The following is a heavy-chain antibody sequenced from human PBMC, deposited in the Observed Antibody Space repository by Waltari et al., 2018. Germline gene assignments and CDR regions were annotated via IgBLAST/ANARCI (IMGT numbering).Heavy chain of an antibody. J-gene: IGHJ6*03. Sequence: DVQLVQSGAEVKQPGESLRICCEGSGYDFSTYWITRVRHMPGKGLEWMGRIEPSDSSTSYSPYFRGHVTISVDRSISTAYIKWSGLRASDTAIYYCARTSTRDFYYMDVWGKGTTVTVS. CDR3: ARTSTRDFYYMDV. D-gene: IGHD1-1*01. CDR2: IEPSDSST. V-gene: IGHV5-10-1*01. CDR1: GYDFSTYW.